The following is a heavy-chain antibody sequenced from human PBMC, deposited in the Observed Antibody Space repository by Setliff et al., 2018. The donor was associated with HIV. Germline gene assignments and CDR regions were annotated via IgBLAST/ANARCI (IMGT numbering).Heavy chain of an antibody. CDR2: VNPNSGGT. J-gene: IGHJ4*02. CDR3: ARDLTGDLFFDY. V-gene: IGHV1-2*02. Sequence: GASVKVSCKASGGTFRSYAFTWVRQAPGQGLEWMGWVNPNSGGTNYAQKFQGRVTMTRDTSISTAYMELSRLRSDDTAVYYCARDLTGDLFFDYWGQGTLVTVSS. CDR1: GGTFRSYA. D-gene: IGHD3-9*01.